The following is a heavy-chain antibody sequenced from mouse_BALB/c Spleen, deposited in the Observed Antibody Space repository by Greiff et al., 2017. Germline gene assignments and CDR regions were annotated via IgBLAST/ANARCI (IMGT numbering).Heavy chain of an antibody. J-gene: IGHJ3*01. CDR3: ARKGDYDWFAY. CDR1: GHSFTSYY. V-gene: IGHV1S135*01. CDR2: IDPFNGGT. D-gene: IGHD2-4*01. Sequence: VQLKESGPELMKPGASVKISCKASGHSFTSYYMHWVKQSHGKSLEWIGYIDPFNGGTSYNQKFKGKATLTVDKSSSTAYMHLSSLTSEDSAVYYCARKGDYDWFAYWGQGTLVTVSA.